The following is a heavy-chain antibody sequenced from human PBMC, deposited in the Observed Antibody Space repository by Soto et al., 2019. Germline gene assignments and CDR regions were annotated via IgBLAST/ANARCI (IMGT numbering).Heavy chain of an antibody. CDR1: GYTFTSYG. CDR2: ISAYNGNT. J-gene: IGHJ6*02. D-gene: IGHD2-15*01. Sequence: QVQLVQSGAEVKKPGASVKVSCKASGYTFTSYGISWVRQAPGQGLEWMGWISAYNGNTNYAQKLQGRVTMTTDTSTSTAYMELRSLRSDDTAVYYCARDPDIVVVVAATDGYGMDVWGQGTTVTVSS. CDR3: ARDPDIVVVVAATDGYGMDV. V-gene: IGHV1-18*01.